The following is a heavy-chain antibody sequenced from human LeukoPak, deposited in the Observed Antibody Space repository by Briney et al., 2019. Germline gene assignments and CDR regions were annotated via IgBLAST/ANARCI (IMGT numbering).Heavy chain of an antibody. D-gene: IGHD2-21*01. CDR3: ARDCGWYFDY. V-gene: IGHV3-48*04. J-gene: IGHJ4*02. CDR1: GFTFSSYS. Sequence: GGSLRLSCAASGFTFSSYSMNWVRQAPGKGLEWVSYISSSGSTIYYADSVKGRFTISRDNAKNSLYLQMNSLRAEDTAVYYCARDCGWYFDYWGQGTLVTVSS. CDR2: ISSSGSTI.